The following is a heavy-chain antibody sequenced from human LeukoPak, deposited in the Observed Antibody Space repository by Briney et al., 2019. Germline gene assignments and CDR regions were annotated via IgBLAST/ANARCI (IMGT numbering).Heavy chain of an antibody. J-gene: IGHJ4*02. CDR1: GGTFSSYA. Sequence: ASVKVSCKASGGTFSSYAISWVRQAPGQGLEWMGRIIPIFGIANYAQKFQGRVTITADKSMSTAYMELSSLRSEDTAVYYCARQPDGYNSYYFDYWGQGTLVTVSS. V-gene: IGHV1-69*04. CDR2: IIPIFGIA. CDR3: ARQPDGYNSYYFDY. D-gene: IGHD5-24*01.